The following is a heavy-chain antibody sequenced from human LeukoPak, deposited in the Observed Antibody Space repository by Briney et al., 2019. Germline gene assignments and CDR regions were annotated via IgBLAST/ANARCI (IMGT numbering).Heavy chain of an antibody. V-gene: IGHV3-74*01. CDR1: GFTFSDYG. CDR3: ARGVEKTTINALHH. J-gene: IGHJ1*01. D-gene: IGHD5-24*01. CDR2: IRGDGHDT. Sequence: GGSLRLSCAASGFTFSDYGMHWVRQGPGKGLVWVSRIRGDGHDTSYADSVKGRFTISRDNAKNTLYLQMNSLGAEDTAVYYCARGVEKTTINALHHWAQGPVVPVPS.